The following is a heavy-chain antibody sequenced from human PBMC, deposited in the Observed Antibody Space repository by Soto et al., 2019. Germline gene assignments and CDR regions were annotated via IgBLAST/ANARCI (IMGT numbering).Heavy chain of an antibody. V-gene: IGHV1-2*02. CDR3: ARDSGYDTTGYSPFDN. CDR1: GYTFTDYS. J-gene: IGHJ4*02. CDR2: INPNSGGT. Sequence: ASVKVSCKTSGYTFTDYSMHCVLQSPLQGLEWMGWINPNSGGTNYALKFQGRVTMTGGTSISTAYMELNSLTSDDTAVYYCARDSGYDTTGYSPFDNWGQGTLVTVSS. D-gene: IGHD3-22*01.